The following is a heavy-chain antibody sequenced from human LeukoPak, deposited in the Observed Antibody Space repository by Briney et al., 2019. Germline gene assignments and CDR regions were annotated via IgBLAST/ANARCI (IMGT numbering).Heavy chain of an antibody. J-gene: IGHJ4*02. V-gene: IGHV4-59*08. CDR2: IYSSGST. D-gene: IGHD6-13*01. CDR1: GGSISSYY. Sequence: SETLSLTCIVSGGSISSYYWSWIRQPPWKGLEWIGHIYSSGSTNYNPSLESRLTLSVDTSKNQLSLKLSSVTAADTAVYYCARHARYTSNWPDFDYWGQGTLVTVSS. CDR3: ARHARYTSNWPDFDY.